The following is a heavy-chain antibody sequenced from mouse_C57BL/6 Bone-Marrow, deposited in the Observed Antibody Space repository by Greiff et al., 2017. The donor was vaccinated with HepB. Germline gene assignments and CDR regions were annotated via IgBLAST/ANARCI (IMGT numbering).Heavy chain of an antibody. CDR3: TRRRVYYYDSNYFDY. V-gene: IGHV1-15*01. CDR2: IDPETGGT. CDR1: GYTFTDYE. Sequence: QVQLQQSGAELVRPGASVTLSCKASGYTFTDYEMHWVKQTTVHGLEWIGAIDPETGGTAYNQKFKGKAILTADKSSSTAYMELRSLTSEDSAVYYCTRRRVYYYDSNYFDYCGQGTTLTVTS. J-gene: IGHJ2*01. D-gene: IGHD1-1*01.